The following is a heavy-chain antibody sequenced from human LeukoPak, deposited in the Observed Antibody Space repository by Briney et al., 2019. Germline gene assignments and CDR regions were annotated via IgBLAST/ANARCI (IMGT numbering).Heavy chain of an antibody. V-gene: IGHV4-61*01. D-gene: IGHD7-27*01. CDR3: VRDYWGSLDY. J-gene: IGHJ4*02. CDR2: NGNN. Sequence: KPSGTLSLTCTVSGVSVSTTYNWGWVRRPPGKGLEWIGYNGNNNYNPSLKSRATISLDTSKNQFSLKLHSVTDADTAVYYCVRDYWGSLDYWGQGTLVTVSS. CDR1: GVSVSTTYN.